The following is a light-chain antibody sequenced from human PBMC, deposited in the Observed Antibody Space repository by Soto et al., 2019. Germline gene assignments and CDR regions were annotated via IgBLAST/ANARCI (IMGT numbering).Light chain of an antibody. CDR2: GAS. CDR3: QQYNNWPL. CDR1: QSVSSN. J-gene: IGKJ3*01. V-gene: IGKV3-15*01. Sequence: EIVMTQSPATLSVSPGERATLSCRASQSVSSNLAWYQQKPVQAPRLLIYGASTRATVIPARFSGSASGTEFTLTITGLQSEDFALSYCQQYNNWPLFGPGTKVDIK.